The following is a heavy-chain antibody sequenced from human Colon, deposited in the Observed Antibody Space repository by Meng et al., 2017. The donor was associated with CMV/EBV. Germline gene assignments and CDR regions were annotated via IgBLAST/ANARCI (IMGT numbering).Heavy chain of an antibody. V-gene: IGHV1-18*01. CDR2: ISAYTGDT. Sequence: QVQLVQAGAEVTKPGAPAKVSCKASGYTFTNYGISWVRQAPGQGLEWMGWISAYTGDTYYAQKFQGRVTMTTDTSTSTAYMELRSLRSDDTAVYYCVRESQSGSYIYLQHWGQGTLVTVSS. J-gene: IGHJ1*01. CDR1: GYTFTNYG. CDR3: VRESQSGSYIYLQH. D-gene: IGHD1-26*01.